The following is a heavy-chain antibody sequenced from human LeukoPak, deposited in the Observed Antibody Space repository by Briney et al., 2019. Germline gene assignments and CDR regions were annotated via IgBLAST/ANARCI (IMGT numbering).Heavy chain of an antibody. D-gene: IGHD1-26*01. CDR2: ISSSSSYI. Sequence: PGGPLRLSCAASGFTFSIYSMNWVRQAPGKGLEWVSSISSSSSYIYYADSVKGRFTISRDNAKNSLYLQMNSLRAEDTAVYYCARIQSPAGSYAIDYWGQGTLVTVSS. V-gene: IGHV3-21*01. J-gene: IGHJ4*02. CDR3: ARIQSPAGSYAIDY. CDR1: GFTFSIYS.